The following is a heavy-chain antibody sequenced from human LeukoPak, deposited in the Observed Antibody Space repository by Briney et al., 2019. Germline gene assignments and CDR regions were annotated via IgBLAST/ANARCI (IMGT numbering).Heavy chain of an antibody. CDR1: GFTFGDYA. CDR3: AKDWDYYDSSGYYFDAFDI. J-gene: IGHJ3*02. D-gene: IGHD3-22*01. CDR2: ISGSGGST. Sequence: PGGSLRLSCTASGFTFGDYAMSWVRQAPGKGLEWVSAISGSGGSTYYADSVKGRFTISRDNSKNTLYLQMNSLRAEDTAVYYCAKDWDYYDSSGYYFDAFDIWGQGTMVTVSS. V-gene: IGHV3-23*01.